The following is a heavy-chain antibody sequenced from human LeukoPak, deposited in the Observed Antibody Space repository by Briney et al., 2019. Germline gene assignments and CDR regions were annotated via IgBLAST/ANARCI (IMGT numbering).Heavy chain of an antibody. V-gene: IGHV1-18*01. CDR2: ISAYNGNT. CDR1: GYTFTSYG. CDR3: ARASGSYLRRYEVIDY. J-gene: IGHJ4*02. D-gene: IGHD1-26*01. Sequence: GASVKVSCKASGYTFTSYGISWVRQAPGQGLEWMGWISAYNGNTNYAQKLQGRVTMTTDTSTSTAYMELRSLRSDDTAVYYCARASGSYLRRYEVIDYWGQGTLVTVSS.